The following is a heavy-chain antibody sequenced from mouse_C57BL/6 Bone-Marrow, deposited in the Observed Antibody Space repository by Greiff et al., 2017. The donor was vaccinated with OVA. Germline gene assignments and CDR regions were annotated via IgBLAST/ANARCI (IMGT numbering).Heavy chain of an antibody. CDR3: ARHNRDGYQFAY. J-gene: IGHJ3*01. CDR2: ISSGGSYT. Sequence: EVKLMESGGDLVKPGGSLKLSCAASGFTFSSYGMSWVRQTPDKRLEWVATISSGGSYTYYPDSVKGRFTISRDNAKNTLYLQMSSLKSEDTAMYYCARHNRDGYQFAYWGQGTLVTVSA. CDR1: GFTFSSYG. V-gene: IGHV5-6*01. D-gene: IGHD2-3*01.